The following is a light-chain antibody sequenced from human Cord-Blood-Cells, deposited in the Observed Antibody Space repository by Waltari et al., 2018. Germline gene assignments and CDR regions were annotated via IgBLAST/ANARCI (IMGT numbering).Light chain of an antibody. CDR2: GAS. CDR3: QQYGSSPLT. Sequence: ELVLTQSPGTLSLSPGERATLSCTASQSVRSSYLAWYQQKPGQAPRLLIYGASSRATGIPDRFSGSGSGTDFTLTISRLEPEYFAVYYCQQYGSSPLTFGGGTKVEIK. CDR1: QSVRSSY. J-gene: IGKJ4*01. V-gene: IGKV3-20*01.